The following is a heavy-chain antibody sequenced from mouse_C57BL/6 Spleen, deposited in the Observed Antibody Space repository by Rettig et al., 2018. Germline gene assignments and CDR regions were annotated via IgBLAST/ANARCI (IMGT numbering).Heavy chain of an antibody. V-gene: IGHV5-15*01. D-gene: IGHD3-2*02. CDR3: VRPHTSGFDGFAY. Sequence: SCAASGFTFSDYGMAWVRQTPRKGPEWVAFISNLAYSIYYADTVTGRFTVSRENAKNTLYLEMSSLRSEDTAMYYCVRPHTSGFDGFAYWGQGTLVTVSA. J-gene: IGHJ3*01. CDR2: ISNLAYSI. CDR1: GFTFSDYG.